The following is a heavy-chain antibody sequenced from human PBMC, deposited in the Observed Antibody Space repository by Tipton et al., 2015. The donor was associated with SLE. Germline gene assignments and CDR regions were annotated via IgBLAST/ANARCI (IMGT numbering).Heavy chain of an antibody. CDR2: IYYSGST. Sequence: TLSLTCTVSGYSISSSPYYWAWIRQSPGKGLEWIGNIYYSGSTYKNPSLKSRVTMSVDRSKNQFSLEVRSVTAADSALYYCAREWGWQLYNTFDMWGQGTMVTVSS. CDR3: AREWGWQLYNTFDM. V-gene: IGHV4-39*07. CDR1: GYSISSSPYY. D-gene: IGHD6-13*01. J-gene: IGHJ3*02.